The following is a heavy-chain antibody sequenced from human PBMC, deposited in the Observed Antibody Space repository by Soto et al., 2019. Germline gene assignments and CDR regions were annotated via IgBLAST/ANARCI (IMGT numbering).Heavy chain of an antibody. J-gene: IGHJ5*02. Sequence: SSDTLSLTCTVSGGSISTGSYYWGWIRQPPGKGLEWIGSIFYSGTTYYNPSLKSRVTISVDTSKNQFSLKLSSVTVADTAVYYCARHAILWVPAAIGPWGQGALVTVSS. CDR3: ARHAILWVPAAIGP. CDR2: IFYSGTT. V-gene: IGHV4-39*01. D-gene: IGHD2-2*01. CDR1: GGSISTGSYY.